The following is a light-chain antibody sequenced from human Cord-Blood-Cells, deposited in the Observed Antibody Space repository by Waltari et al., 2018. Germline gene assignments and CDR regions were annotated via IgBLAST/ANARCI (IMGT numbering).Light chain of an antibody. CDR3: SSYAGSNNHVV. V-gene: IGLV2-8*01. Sequence: QSALTQPPSASGSPGQSVTIPCTGTSSDVGGSNYVPWYQQHPGKAPKLMIYEVSKRPSGVPDRFSGSKSGNTASLTVSGLQAEDEADYYCSSYAGSNNHVVFGGGTKLTVL. J-gene: IGLJ2*01. CDR2: EVS. CDR1: SSDVGGSNY.